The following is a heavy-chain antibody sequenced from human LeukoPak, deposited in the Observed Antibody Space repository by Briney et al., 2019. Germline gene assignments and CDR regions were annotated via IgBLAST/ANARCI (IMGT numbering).Heavy chain of an antibody. CDR3: AKEFYFATAV. V-gene: IGHV3-23*01. J-gene: IGHJ6*02. CDR2: ISGGGGTT. D-gene: IGHD2-15*01. CDR1: GFTFSTNA. Sequence: GGSLRLSCAASGFTFSTNAMSWVRQAPGKGLEWVSAISGGGGTTHYADSVKGRFTISRDNSKNTLYLQMDSLRAEDTAVYYCAKEFYFATAVWGQGTTVTVSS.